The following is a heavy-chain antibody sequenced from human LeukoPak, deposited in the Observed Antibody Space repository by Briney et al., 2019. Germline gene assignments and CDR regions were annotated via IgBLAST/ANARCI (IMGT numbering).Heavy chain of an antibody. CDR3: ARVKAVYSSGWYSTGYFQH. J-gene: IGHJ1*01. V-gene: IGHV1-2*02. CDR1: GYTFTGYY. CDR2: INPNSGGT. Sequence: GASVKVSCKASGYTFTGYYMHWVRQAPGQGLEWMGWINPNSGGTNYAQKFQGRVAMTRDTSISTAYMELSRLRSDDTAVYYRARVKAVYSSGWYSTGYFQHWGQGTLVTVSS. D-gene: IGHD6-19*01.